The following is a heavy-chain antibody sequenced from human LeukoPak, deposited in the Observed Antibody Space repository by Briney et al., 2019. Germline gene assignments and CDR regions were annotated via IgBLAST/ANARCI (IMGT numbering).Heavy chain of an antibody. J-gene: IGHJ4*02. V-gene: IGHV3-33*01. CDR2: IWFDGSTE. D-gene: IGHD3-22*01. CDR3: ARALSGYYSIDY. Sequence: GGSLRLSCAASGFTFSSYGMHWVRQAPDKGLEWVAVIWFDGSTEFYADPVKGRFTISRDNSKNTLYLQTSGLRAEDTAVYYCARALSGYYSIDYWGQGTLVTVSS. CDR1: GFTFSSYG.